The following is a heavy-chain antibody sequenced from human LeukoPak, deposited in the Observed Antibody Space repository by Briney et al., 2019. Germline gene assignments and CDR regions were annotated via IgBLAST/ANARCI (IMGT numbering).Heavy chain of an antibody. CDR1: GYTFTSYD. CDR2: MNPNSGNT. V-gene: IGHV1-8*01. D-gene: IGHD6-19*01. CDR3: ARRAMAVAGTGPY. J-gene: IGHJ4*02. Sequence: ASVKVSCKASGYTFTSYDINWVRQATGQGLEWMGWMNPNSGNTGYAQKFQGRVTMTRNTSISTAYMELSSLRSEDTAVYYCARRAMAVAGTGPYWGQGTLVTVSS.